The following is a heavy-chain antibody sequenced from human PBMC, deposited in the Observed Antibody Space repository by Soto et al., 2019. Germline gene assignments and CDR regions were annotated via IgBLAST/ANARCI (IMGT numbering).Heavy chain of an antibody. J-gene: IGHJ4*02. Sequence: SETLSLTCTVSGGSISSYYWSWIRQPPGKGLEWIGYIYYSGSTNYNPSLKSRVTISVDTSKNQFSLKLSSVTAADTAVYYCARVLIAAAGPTYFDYWGQGTLVTVSS. CDR2: IYYSGST. V-gene: IGHV4-59*01. CDR3: ARVLIAAAGPTYFDY. D-gene: IGHD6-13*01. CDR1: GGSISSYY.